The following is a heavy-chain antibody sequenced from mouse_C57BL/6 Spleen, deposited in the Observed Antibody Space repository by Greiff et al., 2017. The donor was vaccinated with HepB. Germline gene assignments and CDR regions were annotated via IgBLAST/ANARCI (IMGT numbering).Heavy chain of an antibody. CDR3: ARDHYDYGSWFAY. Sequence: EVQRVESGPGLVKPSQSLSLTCSVTGYSITSGYYWNWIRQFPGNKLEWMGYISYDGSNNYNPSLKNRISITRDTSKNQFFLKLNSVTTEDTATYYCARDHYDYGSWFAYWGQGTLVTVSA. D-gene: IGHD2-4*01. CDR2: ISYDGSN. V-gene: IGHV3-6*01. J-gene: IGHJ3*01. CDR1: GYSITSGYY.